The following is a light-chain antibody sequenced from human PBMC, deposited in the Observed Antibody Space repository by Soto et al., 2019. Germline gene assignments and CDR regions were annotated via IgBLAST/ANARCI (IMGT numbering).Light chain of an antibody. CDR3: QSCDRSLSGWV. V-gene: IGLV1-40*01. J-gene: IGLJ3*02. CDR2: GNS. Sequence: QSVLTQPPSVSGAPGQRVTISCTGSSSNIGAGYDVHWYQQLPGTAPKLLIYGNSNRPSGVPDRFSGSKSGTSASLAITGLQAEDEADYYRQSCDRSLSGWVFGGGTKLTVL. CDR1: SSNIGAGYD.